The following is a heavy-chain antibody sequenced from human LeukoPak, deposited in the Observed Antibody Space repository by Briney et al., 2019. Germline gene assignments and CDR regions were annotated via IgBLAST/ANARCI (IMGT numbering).Heavy chain of an antibody. CDR1: GYTFTSYY. CDR3: AREGFPPKISDFWSGLGPYYYYGMDV. Sequence: ASVKVSCKASGYTFTSYYMHWVRQAPGQGLEWMGIINPSDGSTSYTQKFQGRVTMTRDTFTSTVYMELSSLRSEDTAVYYCAREGFPPKISDFWSGLGPYYYYGMDVWGQGTTVTVSS. CDR2: INPSDGST. J-gene: IGHJ6*02. D-gene: IGHD3-3*01. V-gene: IGHV1-46*01.